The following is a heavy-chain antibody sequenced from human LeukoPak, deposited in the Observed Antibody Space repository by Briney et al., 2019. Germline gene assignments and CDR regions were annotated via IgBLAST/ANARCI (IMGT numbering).Heavy chain of an antibody. D-gene: IGHD4-11*01. Sequence: SETLSLTCTVSGGSISSSSYYWGWIRQPPGKGLEWIGSIYYSGSTYYNPSLKSRVTISVDTSKNQFSLKLSSVTAADTAVYYYARLVYSNYVDYWGQGTLVTVSS. CDR3: ARLVYSNYVDY. J-gene: IGHJ4*02. CDR2: IYYSGST. CDR1: GGSISSSSYY. V-gene: IGHV4-39*01.